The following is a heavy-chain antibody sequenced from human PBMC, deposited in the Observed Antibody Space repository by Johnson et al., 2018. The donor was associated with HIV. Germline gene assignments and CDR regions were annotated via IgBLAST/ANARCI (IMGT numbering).Heavy chain of an antibody. CDR2: VATSGDT. D-gene: IGHD3-10*01. J-gene: IGHJ3*02. CDR1: GFTFRSYD. Sequence: EVQLVESGGGLVQPGGSLRLSCAASGFTFRSYDMHWVRQITGKGLEWVAGVATSGDTYYSGSVKGRFTIAREDAKNSLYLEMNSLRGGDTAMYYCGGGYGSGSGDAFDIWGQGTMVTVSS. CDR3: GGGYGSGSGDAFDI. V-gene: IGHV3-13*01.